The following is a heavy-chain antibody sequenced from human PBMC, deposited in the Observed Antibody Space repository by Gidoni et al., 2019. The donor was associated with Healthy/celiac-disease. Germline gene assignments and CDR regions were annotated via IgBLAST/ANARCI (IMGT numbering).Heavy chain of an antibody. CDR3: ARDALLFSSSWPEEEGFDY. Sequence: EVQLVESGGGLVQPGGSLRLSCAASGFTFSSSSMNWVRQAPGKGLEWVSYISSSSSTIYYADSVKGRFTISRDNAKNSLYLQMNSLRDEDTAVYYCARDALLFSSSWPEEEGFDYWGQGTLVTVSS. CDR2: ISSSSSTI. D-gene: IGHD6-13*01. CDR1: GFTFSSSS. J-gene: IGHJ4*02. V-gene: IGHV3-48*02.